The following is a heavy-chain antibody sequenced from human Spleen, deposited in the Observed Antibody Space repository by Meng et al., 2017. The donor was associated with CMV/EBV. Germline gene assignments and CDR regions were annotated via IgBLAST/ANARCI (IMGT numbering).Heavy chain of an antibody. D-gene: IGHD3-22*01. CDR1: GGSSSESDYY. J-gene: IGHJ5*02. Sequence: TVSGGSSSESDYYWGWVRQPPGKGLEWIGYTYYSGNTYYNPSLKSRVTISIDTSNNQFSLEVTSMTMADTAVYYCVRDGCDDTSCYPWGQGTLVTVSS. CDR3: VRDGCDDTSCYP. CDR2: TYYSGNT. V-gene: IGHV4-30-4*08.